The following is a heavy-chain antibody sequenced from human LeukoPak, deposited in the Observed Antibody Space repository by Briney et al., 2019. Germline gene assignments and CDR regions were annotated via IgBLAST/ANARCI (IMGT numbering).Heavy chain of an antibody. V-gene: IGHV4-39*01. Sequence: PSETLSLTCTVSGGSISSSSYYWGWIRQPPGKGLEWIGSIYYSGSTYYNPSLKSRVTISVDTSKNQFSLKLSSVTAADTAVYYCARRRSGPLNFDYWGQGTLVTVSS. CDR2: IYYSGST. CDR1: GGSISSSSYY. CDR3: ARRRSGPLNFDY. D-gene: IGHD6-25*01. J-gene: IGHJ4*02.